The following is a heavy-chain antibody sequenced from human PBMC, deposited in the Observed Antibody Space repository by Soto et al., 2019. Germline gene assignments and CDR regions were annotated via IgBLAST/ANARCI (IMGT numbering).Heavy chain of an antibody. V-gene: IGHV3-23*01. Sequence: EVQLLESGGGLVQPGGSLRLSCAASGFTFSSYAMSWVRQAPGKGLEWVSAISGSGGSTYYADSVKGRFTISRDNSKNMLYLQMNSLRAEDTAVYYCAKGGSYLSYFDYWGQGTLVTVSS. J-gene: IGHJ4*02. CDR3: AKGGSYLSYFDY. CDR1: GFTFSSYA. CDR2: ISGSGGST. D-gene: IGHD1-26*01.